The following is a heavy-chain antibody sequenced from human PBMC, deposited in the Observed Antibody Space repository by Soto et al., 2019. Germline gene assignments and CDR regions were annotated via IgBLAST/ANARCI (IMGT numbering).Heavy chain of an antibody. CDR3: ARLLLPAHIGGATSSTNYYAMDV. J-gene: IGHJ6*02. CDR2: ISVYNGNT. CDR1: GYTFTTYG. V-gene: IGHV1-18*01. D-gene: IGHD1-26*01. Sequence: QVQLVQSGPEVKKPGASVKVSCKASGYTFTTYGINWVRQAPGQRLEWMGWISVYNGNTNYAQKFQGRITMTTDTSTSTAYMELGSLRSDDTALYYCARLLLPAHIGGATSSTNYYAMDVWGQGTTVTVSS.